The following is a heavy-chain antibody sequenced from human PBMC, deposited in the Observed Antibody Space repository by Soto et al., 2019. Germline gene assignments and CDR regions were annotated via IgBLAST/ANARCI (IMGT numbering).Heavy chain of an antibody. Sequence: QVQMVESGGGVVQPGRSLRLSCAASGFSFENYGMHWVRQAPGRGLEWVAIIWYDGSLQYYAAAVKGRFTISRDNSKNTLYLEMHSLRAEDTAVYYCANLGGDGYNLGQDYNGMDVWGQGTTVIVSS. CDR1: GFSFENYG. D-gene: IGHD5-12*01. CDR2: IWYDGSLQ. V-gene: IGHV3-33*06. J-gene: IGHJ6*02. CDR3: ANLGGDGYNLGQDYNGMDV.